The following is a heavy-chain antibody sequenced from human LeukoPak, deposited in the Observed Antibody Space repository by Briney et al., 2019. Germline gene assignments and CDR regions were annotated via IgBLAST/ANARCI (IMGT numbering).Heavy chain of an antibody. CDR2: ILYDGSNK. CDR1: GFTFRTHA. V-gene: IGHV3-30-3*01. D-gene: IGHD3-10*01. CDR3: ARVPYGSGTYTDY. Sequence: PGVSLRLSCTASGFTFRTHAMHWVRQAPGKGLERVAIILYDGSNKHYADSVKGRFSISRDNSKNTLYLQMHSLRAKDTAVYYCARVPYGSGTYTDYWGQGTLVTVSS. J-gene: IGHJ4*02.